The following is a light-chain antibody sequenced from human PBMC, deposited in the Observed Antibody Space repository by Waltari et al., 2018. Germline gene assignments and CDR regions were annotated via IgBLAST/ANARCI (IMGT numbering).Light chain of an antibody. Sequence: DIQLTQSPSFLSAVVGDRVTITCRVSQDISIFLAWYQQTPGKAPKLLIFAASDLQSGVPSRFSGTGSGTEFTLTISSLRPEDFATYYCQQLHSYPHTFGQGTTLAIK. CDR2: AAS. J-gene: IGKJ2*01. V-gene: IGKV1-9*01. CDR1: QDISIF. CDR3: QQLHSYPHT.